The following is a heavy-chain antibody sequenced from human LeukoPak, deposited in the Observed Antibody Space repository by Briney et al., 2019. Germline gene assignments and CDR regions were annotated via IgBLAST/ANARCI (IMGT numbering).Heavy chain of an antibody. J-gene: IGHJ5*02. CDR3: ARLSSSWPPNWFDP. V-gene: IGHV4-34*01. CDR2: INHGGST. Sequence: SETLSLTCTVSGGSISGYYWTWIRQPPGKGLEWIGEINHGGSTNYNPSLKSRVTISVDTSKNQFSLKLSSVTAADTAVYYCARLSSSWPPNWFDPWGQGTLVTVSS. D-gene: IGHD6-13*01. CDR1: GGSISGYY.